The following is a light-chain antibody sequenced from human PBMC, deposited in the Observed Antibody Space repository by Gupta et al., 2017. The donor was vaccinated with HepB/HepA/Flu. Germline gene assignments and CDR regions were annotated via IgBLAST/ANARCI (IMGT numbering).Light chain of an antibody. V-gene: IGKV3-11*01. CDR2: DAS. Sequence: EIVLTQSSATLSLSPGERATLSCRASQSVSSYLDWYQQKPGQAPRLLIYDASNRATGIPARFSGSGYGTDVTLTISSREQEDFAVYYCQQRSNWPPIAFGQGTRLEIK. J-gene: IGKJ5*01. CDR1: QSVSSY. CDR3: QQRSNWPPIA.